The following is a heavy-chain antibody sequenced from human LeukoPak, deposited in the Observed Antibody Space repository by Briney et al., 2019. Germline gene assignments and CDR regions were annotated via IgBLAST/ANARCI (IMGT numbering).Heavy chain of an antibody. CDR2: VDPEDGET. J-gene: IGHJ4*02. Sequence: GASVKVSCKASGYTFTDYYMHWVQQAPGKGLEWMGRVDPEDGETIYAEKFQGRVTITADTSTDTAYMELSSLRSEDTAVYYCATVYCSSTSCYFDYWGQGTLVTVSS. CDR3: ATVYCSSTSCYFDY. V-gene: IGHV1-69-2*01. CDR1: GYTFTDYY. D-gene: IGHD2-2*01.